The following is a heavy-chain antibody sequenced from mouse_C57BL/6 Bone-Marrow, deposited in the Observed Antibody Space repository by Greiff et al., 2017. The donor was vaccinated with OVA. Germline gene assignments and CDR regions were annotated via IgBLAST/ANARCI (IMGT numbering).Heavy chain of an antibody. CDR2: IYPRSGDT. CDR1: GYTFTSYG. D-gene: IGHD2-5*01. J-gene: IGHJ4*01. V-gene: IGHV1-81*01. CDR3: ARFDYSNGYAMDY. Sequence: QVQLKESGAELARPGASVKLSCKASGYTFTSYGLSWVKQRTGQGLEWIGEIYPRSGDTYYNEKFKGKATLTADKSSSTAYMELRSLTSEDSAVYVCARFDYSNGYAMDYWGQGTSVTVSS.